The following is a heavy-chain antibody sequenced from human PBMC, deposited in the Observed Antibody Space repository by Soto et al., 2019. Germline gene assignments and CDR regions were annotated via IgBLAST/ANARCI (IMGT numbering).Heavy chain of an antibody. Sequence: GGSLRLSCAASGFTFSSYSMNWVRQAPGKGLEWVSSISSSSSYIYYADSVKGRFTISRDNAKNSLYLQMNSLRAEDTAVYYCASLNGDYGYFQHWGQGTLVTVSS. CDR3: ASLNGDYGYFQH. D-gene: IGHD4-17*01. V-gene: IGHV3-21*01. CDR2: ISSSSSYI. J-gene: IGHJ1*01. CDR1: GFTFSSYS.